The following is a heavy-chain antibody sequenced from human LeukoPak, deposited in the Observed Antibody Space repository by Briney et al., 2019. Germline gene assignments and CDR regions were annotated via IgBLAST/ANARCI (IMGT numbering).Heavy chain of an antibody. CDR1: GYTLTELS. J-gene: IGHJ4*02. CDR2: FDPEDGET. D-gene: IGHD4-17*01. CDR3: ARADNGDYIGGDYFDY. V-gene: IGHV1-24*01. Sequence: ASVKVSCKVSGYTLTELSMHWVRQAPGKGLEWMGGFDPEDGETIYAQKFQGRVTMTRSTSITTAYMKLSSLRSEDTAVYYCARADNGDYIGGDYFDYWGQGTLVTVSS.